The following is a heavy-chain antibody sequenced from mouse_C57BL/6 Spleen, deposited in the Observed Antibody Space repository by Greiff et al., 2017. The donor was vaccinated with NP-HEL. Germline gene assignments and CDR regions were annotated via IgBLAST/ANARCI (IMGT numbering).Heavy chain of an antibody. CDR3: ARDPAPYYDYAMDY. CDR2: INPGSGGT. J-gene: IGHJ4*01. V-gene: IGHV1-54*01. D-gene: IGHD1-1*01. CDR1: GYAFTNYL. Sequence: QVQLQQSGAELVRPGTSVKVSCKASGYAFTNYLIEWVKQRPGQGLEWIGVINPGSGGTNYNEKFKGKATLTADKSSSTAYMQLSSLTSEDSAVYFCARDPAPYYDYAMDYWGQGTSVTVSS.